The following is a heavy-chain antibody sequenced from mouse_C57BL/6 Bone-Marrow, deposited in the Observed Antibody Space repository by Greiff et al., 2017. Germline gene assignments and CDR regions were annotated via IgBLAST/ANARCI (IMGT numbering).Heavy chain of an antibody. V-gene: IGHV1-26*01. CDR2: INPNNGGT. CDR3: TRPYDYYAMDY. J-gene: IGHJ4*01. CDR1: GYTFTDYY. Sequence: EVKLMESGPELVKPGASVKISCKASGYTFTDYYMNWLKQSHGKSLEWIGDINPNNGGTSYNQKFKGTATLTVDKSSSTAYMGRRCLTSEDSAVYYCTRPYDYYAMDYWVQGTSGTVSS.